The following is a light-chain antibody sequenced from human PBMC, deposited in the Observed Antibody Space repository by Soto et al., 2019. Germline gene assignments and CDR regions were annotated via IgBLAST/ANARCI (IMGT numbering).Light chain of an antibody. CDR3: QQSYSTRIT. J-gene: IGKJ5*01. CDR1: QSISSY. V-gene: IGKV1-39*01. Sequence: IQMTQSPSSLSASVGDRVTITCRASQSISSYLNWYQQKPGKAPKLLSYAASSLQSGVPSRFSGSGSGTDFTLTISSLQPEDFATYYCQQSYSTRITFGQGTRLEIK. CDR2: AAS.